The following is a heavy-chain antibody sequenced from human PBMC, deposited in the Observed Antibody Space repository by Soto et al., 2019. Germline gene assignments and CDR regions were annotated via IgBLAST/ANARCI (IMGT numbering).Heavy chain of an antibody. CDR2: LHSGGDT. D-gene: IGHD3-10*01. V-gene: IGHV3-53*04. Sequence: EVQLVESGGGLVQPGGSLRLSCAASGIPVSSNYMTWVRQAPGKGLEWVSVLHSGGDTYYANSVKRRFTISRHDSTNTLFLQMNSLTPEDTAVYYCARDGPYYYASRMDVWGQGTTVTVSS. CDR3: ARDGPYYYASRMDV. CDR1: GIPVSSNY. J-gene: IGHJ6*02.